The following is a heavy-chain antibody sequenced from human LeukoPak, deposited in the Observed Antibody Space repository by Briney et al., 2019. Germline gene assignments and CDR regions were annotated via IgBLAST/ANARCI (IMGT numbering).Heavy chain of an antibody. D-gene: IGHD5-18*01. CDR3: VRVTHSSYSYGYGHGDY. J-gene: IGHJ4*02. CDR1: GFTFSSYS. CDR2: ISSSSSYI. Sequence: RGSLRLSCAASGFTFSSYSMNWVRQAPGKGLEWVSSISSSSSYIYYADSVKGRFTISRDNSKNTLYLQMNSLRAEDTAVYYCVRVTHSSYSYGYGHGDYWGQGTLVTVSS. V-gene: IGHV3-21*01.